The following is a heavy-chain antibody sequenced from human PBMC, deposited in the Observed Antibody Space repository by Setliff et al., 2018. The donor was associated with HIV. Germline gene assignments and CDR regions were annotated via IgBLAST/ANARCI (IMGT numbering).Heavy chain of an antibody. CDR1: GFTFSSYA. CDR2: ISGSGGST. J-gene: IGHJ4*02. Sequence: PGGSLRLSCAASGFTFSSYAMSWVRQAPGKGLEWVSAISGSGGSTYYADSVKGRFTISRDNSKNTLYLQMNSLRAEDTAVYYCAKDSGLLYYYDSSGYGYFDYWGQGTLVTVS. V-gene: IGHV3-23*01. CDR3: AKDSGLLYYYDSSGYGYFDY. D-gene: IGHD3-22*01.